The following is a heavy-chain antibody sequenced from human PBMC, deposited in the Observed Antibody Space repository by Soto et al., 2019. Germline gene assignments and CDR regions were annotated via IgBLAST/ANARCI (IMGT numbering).Heavy chain of an antibody. CDR2: IIPIFGTA. Sequence: GASVKVSCKASGGTFSSYAISWVRQAPGQGLEWMGGIIPIFGTANYAQKFQGRVTITADESTSTAYMELSSLRSEDTAVYYCARELAVGAAFSNWFDPWGQGTLVTVSS. V-gene: IGHV1-69*13. J-gene: IGHJ5*02. CDR1: GGTFSSYA. D-gene: IGHD2-15*01. CDR3: ARELAVGAAFSNWFDP.